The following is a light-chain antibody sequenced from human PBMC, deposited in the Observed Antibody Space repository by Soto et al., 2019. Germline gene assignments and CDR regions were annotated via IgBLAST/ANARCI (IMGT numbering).Light chain of an antibody. CDR2: GAS. J-gene: IGKJ3*01. Sequence: EIVLTQSPGTLSLSPGERATLSCRASQTFSSYLAWYQQKPGQAPRLLIYGASTRATGIPDRFSGSGSGTDFTLTISRLEPEDVAVDYCQQYGSSPPFTFGPGTKVDIK. CDR3: QQYGSSPPFT. V-gene: IGKV3-20*01. CDR1: QTFSSY.